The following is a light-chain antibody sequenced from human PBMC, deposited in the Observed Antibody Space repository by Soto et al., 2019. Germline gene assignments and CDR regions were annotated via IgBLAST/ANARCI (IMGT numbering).Light chain of an antibody. CDR3: QQYDTSPRT. J-gene: IGKJ1*01. Sequence: EIVLTQSPGTLYLSPGERATLSCRASQTVNSIYLAWYQQKPGQAPRLLIYGTSNRATGIPDRFSGSGSGTDFTLTISRLEPEDFAVYYCQQYDTSPRTFGQGTKVEIK. CDR2: GTS. CDR1: QTVNSIY. V-gene: IGKV3-20*01.